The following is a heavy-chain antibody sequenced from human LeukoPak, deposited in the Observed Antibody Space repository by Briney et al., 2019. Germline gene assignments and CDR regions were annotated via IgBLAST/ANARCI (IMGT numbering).Heavy chain of an antibody. CDR3: ARAAFDGYSSGWYFDY. J-gene: IGHJ4*02. CDR1: GFTFSSYW. Sequence: GGSLRLSCAASGFTFSSYWMSWVRQAPGKGLEWVSSISSSSSYIYYADSVKGRFTISRDNAKNSLYLQMNSLRAEDTAVYYCARAAFDGYSSGWYFDYWGQGTLVTVSS. D-gene: IGHD6-19*01. V-gene: IGHV3-21*01. CDR2: ISSSSSYI.